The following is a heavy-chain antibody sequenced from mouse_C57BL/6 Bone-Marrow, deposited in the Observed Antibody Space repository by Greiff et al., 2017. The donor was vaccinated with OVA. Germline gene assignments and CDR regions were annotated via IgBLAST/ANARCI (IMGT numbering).Heavy chain of an antibody. D-gene: IGHD3-1*01. J-gene: IGHJ4*01. CDR2: IYPGNSDT. Sequence: EVQLQESGTVLARPGASVKMSCKTSGYTFTSYWMHWVKQRPGQGLEWIGAIYPGNSDTSYNQKFKGKAKLTAGTSASTAYMELSSLTNEDSAVYYCTRSGDYWGQGTSVTVSS. V-gene: IGHV1-5*01. CDR3: TRSGDY. CDR1: GYTFTSYW.